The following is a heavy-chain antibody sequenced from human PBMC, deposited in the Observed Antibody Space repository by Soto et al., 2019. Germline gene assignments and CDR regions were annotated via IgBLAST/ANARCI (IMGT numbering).Heavy chain of an antibody. J-gene: IGHJ4*02. Sequence: SETRSLTCTGSGGSISSYYWSWIRQPPGKGLEWIGYIYYSGSTNYNPSLKSRVTISVDTSKNQFSLKLSSVTAADTAVYYCARQIRNYATDYRGQGTLVTVSS. CDR3: ARQIRNYATDY. D-gene: IGHD1-7*01. CDR1: GGSISSYY. CDR2: IYYSGST. V-gene: IGHV4-59*08.